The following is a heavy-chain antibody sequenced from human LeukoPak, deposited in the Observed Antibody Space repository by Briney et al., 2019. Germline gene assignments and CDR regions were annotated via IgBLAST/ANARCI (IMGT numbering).Heavy chain of an antibody. CDR1: GGSFSGYY. V-gene: IGHV4-34*01. CDR2: INHSGST. CDR3: ARVPLRGVYCYMDV. J-gene: IGHJ6*03. D-gene: IGHD3-10*01. Sequence: SETLSLTCAVYGGSFSGYYWSWIRQPPGKGLEWIGEINHSGSTNYNPSLKSRVTISVDTSKNQFSLKLSSVTAADTAVYYCARVPLRGVYCYMDVWGKGTTVTVSS.